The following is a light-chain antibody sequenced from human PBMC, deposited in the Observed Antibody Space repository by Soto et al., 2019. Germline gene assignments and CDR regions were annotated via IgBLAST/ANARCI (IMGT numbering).Light chain of an antibody. CDR3: QQYNNWPIT. J-gene: IGKJ5*01. V-gene: IGKV3-15*01. CDR1: QSVSSN. CDR2: GAS. Sequence: EIVLTQSPATLSLSPGERATLSCRASQSVSSNFLAWYQEKPGQAPRLLIYGASTRATGLPARFSGSGSGTEFTLTISSLQSEDFAVYYCQQYNNWPITFGQGTRLEIK.